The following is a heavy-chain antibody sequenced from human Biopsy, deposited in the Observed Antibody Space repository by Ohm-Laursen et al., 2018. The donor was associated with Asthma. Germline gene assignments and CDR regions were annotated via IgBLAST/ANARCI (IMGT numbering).Heavy chain of an antibody. V-gene: IGHV4-31*02. Sequence: LRLSCAASGFPFSDYYWSWIRQHPGKGLEWIGYIYYSGSTYYNPSLKSRVTISVDTSKNQFSLNLSSVTAADTAVYYCARWGSFGFDYWGQGTLVTVSS. D-gene: IGHD7-27*01. CDR1: GFPFSDYY. J-gene: IGHJ4*02. CDR2: IYYSGST. CDR3: ARWGSFGFDY.